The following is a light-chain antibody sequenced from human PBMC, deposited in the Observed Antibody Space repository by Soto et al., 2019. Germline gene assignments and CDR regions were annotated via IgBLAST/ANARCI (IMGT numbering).Light chain of an antibody. CDR2: KAS. CDR1: QTISSW. V-gene: IGKV1-5*03. CDR3: QQYNSYPWT. J-gene: IGKJ1*01. Sequence: DIQMTQSPSTLSASVGDRVTITCRASQTISSWLAWYQQKPGKAPKFLIYKASNLESGVPSRFSGSGSGTEFTLTISSLQPDDFATYHCQQYNSYPWTFGQGTKVEVK.